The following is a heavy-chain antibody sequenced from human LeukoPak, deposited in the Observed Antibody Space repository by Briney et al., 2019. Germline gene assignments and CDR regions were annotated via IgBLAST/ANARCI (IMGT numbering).Heavy chain of an antibody. J-gene: IGHJ6*03. D-gene: IGHD1-26*01. CDR1: GFIFSSFT. V-gene: IGHV3-21*01. CDR2: ISSSSRYI. Sequence: GGSLRLSCAASGFIFSSFTMNWIRQAPGKGLEWVSSISSSSRYIHYADSVKGRFTISRDNAQNSLYLQMNSLRDEDTAVYYCARDPYSGSYGDYYYYYMDVWGKGTTVTISS. CDR3: ARDPYSGSYGDYYYYYMDV.